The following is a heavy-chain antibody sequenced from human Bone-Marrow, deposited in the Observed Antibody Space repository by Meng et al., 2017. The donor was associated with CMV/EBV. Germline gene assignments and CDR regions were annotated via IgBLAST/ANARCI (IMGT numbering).Heavy chain of an antibody. CDR3: ARTDYYDSSGYYQPFDY. CDR1: LTFSSYA. CDR2: ISGSGGST. D-gene: IGHD3-22*01. V-gene: IGHV3-23*01. J-gene: IGHJ4*02. Sequence: LTFSSYAMSWVRQAPGKGLEWVSAISGSGGSTYYADSVKGRFTISRDNSKNTLYLQMNSLRAEDTAVYYCARTDYYDSSGYYQPFDYWGQGTLVTVSS.